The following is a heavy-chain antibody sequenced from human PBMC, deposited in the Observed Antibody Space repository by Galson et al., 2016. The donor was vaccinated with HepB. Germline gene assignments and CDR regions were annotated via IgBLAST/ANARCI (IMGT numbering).Heavy chain of an antibody. CDR3: ARGRYCSGGGCYQDY. Sequence: SLRLSCAASGSIFSGYWMSWVRQAPGEGLEWVANINLDGSQKYYVDSVKGRFTIARDNAKNSLYLYMNSLRADETAVYYCARGRYCSGGGCYQDYWGQGTLVTVSS. J-gene: IGHJ4*02. CDR1: GSIFSGYW. D-gene: IGHD2-15*01. V-gene: IGHV3-7*03. CDR2: INLDGSQK.